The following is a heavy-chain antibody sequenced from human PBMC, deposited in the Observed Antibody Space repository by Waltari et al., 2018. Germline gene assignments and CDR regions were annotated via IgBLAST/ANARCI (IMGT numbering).Heavy chain of an antibody. J-gene: IGHJ5*02. CDR3: ARDEWLHTPNWFDP. Sequence: QVQLVQSGAEVTKPGSSVKVSCKASGGTFSSYAISWVRQAPGQGLEWMGGIIPILGIANYAQKFQGRVTITADESTSTAYMELSSLRSEDTAVYYCARDEWLHTPNWFDPWGQGTLVTVSS. D-gene: IGHD5-12*01. CDR2: IIPILGIA. V-gene: IGHV1-69*04. CDR1: GGTFSSYA.